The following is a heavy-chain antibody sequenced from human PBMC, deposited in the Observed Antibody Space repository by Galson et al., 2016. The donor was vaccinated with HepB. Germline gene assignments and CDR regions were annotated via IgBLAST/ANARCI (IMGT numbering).Heavy chain of an antibody. V-gene: IGHV1-3*01. CDR1: GYTFTSYA. D-gene: IGHD2-2*01. Sequence: SVKVSCKASGYTFTSYAMHWVRQAPGQRLEWMGWINAGNGNTKYSQKFQGRVTITRDTSASTAYMELSSLRSEDTAVYYCARDKEVVPTALGDWGQGTLVTVSS. CDR2: INAGNGNT. CDR3: ARDKEVVPTALGD. J-gene: IGHJ4*02.